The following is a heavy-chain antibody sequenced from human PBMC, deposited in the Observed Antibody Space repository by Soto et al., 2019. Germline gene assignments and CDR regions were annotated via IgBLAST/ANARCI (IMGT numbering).Heavy chain of an antibody. CDR1: GFTFSSYA. D-gene: IGHD4-17*01. CDR2: ISSSGGST. Sequence: GGSLRLSCAASGFTFSSYAMSWVRQAPGKGLEWVSAISSSGGSTCYADSVKGRFTISTDNSENTVYLQMNGLRVEDTAVYYCATVFDVWGQGTLVTVSS. V-gene: IGHV3-23*01. J-gene: IGHJ4*02. CDR3: ATVFDV.